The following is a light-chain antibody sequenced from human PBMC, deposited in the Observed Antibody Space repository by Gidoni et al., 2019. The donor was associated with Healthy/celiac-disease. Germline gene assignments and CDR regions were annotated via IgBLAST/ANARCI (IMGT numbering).Light chain of an antibody. CDR2: GKN. CDR3: NSRDSSGNHLVV. Sequence: SSELTQDTAVSVALGQTVRITCKGDSLRSYYASWYQQKPGQAPVLVIYGKNNRPSGIPDRFSGSSSGNTASLTITGAQAEDEADYYCNSRDSSGNHLVVFGGGTKLTV. J-gene: IGLJ2*01. CDR1: SLRSYY. V-gene: IGLV3-19*01.